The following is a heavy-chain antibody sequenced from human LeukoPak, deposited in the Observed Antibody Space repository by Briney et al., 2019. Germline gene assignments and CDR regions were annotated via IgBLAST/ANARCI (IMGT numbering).Heavy chain of an antibody. CDR1: GYTFTGYY. Sequence: ASVKVSCKASGYTFTGYYMHWVRQAPGQGLEWMGWINPNSGGTNYAQKFQGRVTMTRDTPISTAYMELSRLRSDDTAVYYCARERDGSKEFDPWGQGTLVTVSS. CDR3: ARERDGSKEFDP. D-gene: IGHD4-23*01. J-gene: IGHJ5*02. V-gene: IGHV1-2*02. CDR2: INPNSGGT.